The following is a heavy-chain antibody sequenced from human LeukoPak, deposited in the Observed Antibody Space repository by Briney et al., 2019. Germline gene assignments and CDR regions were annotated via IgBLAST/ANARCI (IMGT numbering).Heavy chain of an antibody. D-gene: IGHD1-26*01. J-gene: IGHJ4*02. CDR1: GGSISSYY. CDR2: IYFSGST. V-gene: IGHV4-59*08. Sequence: SETLSLTCTVSGGSISSYYWSWIRQPPGKGLEWIGYIYFSGSTNYNPSLKSRVTISLDTSKNQFSLKVSSVTAADTAVYYCARQVSSGSYLDFWGQGTLVTVSS. CDR3: ARQVSSGSYLDF.